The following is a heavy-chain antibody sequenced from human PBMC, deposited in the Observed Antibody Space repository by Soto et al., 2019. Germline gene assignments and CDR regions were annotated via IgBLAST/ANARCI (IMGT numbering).Heavy chain of an antibody. D-gene: IGHD3-10*01. V-gene: IGHV1-69*01. CDR2: IIPIFGTA. Sequence: QVQLVQSGAEVKKPGSSVKVSCKASGGTFSSYAISWVRQAPGQGLEWMGGIIPIFGTANYAQKFQGRVTITADESTSTAYMELSSLRSEDTAVYYCATGTDHDMVRGVIITGFDYWGQGTLVTVSS. CDR1: GGTFSSYA. J-gene: IGHJ4*02. CDR3: ATGTDHDMVRGVIITGFDY.